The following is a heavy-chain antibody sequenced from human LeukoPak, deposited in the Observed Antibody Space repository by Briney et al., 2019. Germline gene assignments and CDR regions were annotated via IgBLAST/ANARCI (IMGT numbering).Heavy chain of an antibody. CDR1: GFTFSSCA. D-gene: IGHD5-24*01. Sequence: GGSLRLSCTASGFTFSSCALSWVRQAPGKGLEWVSYISSSGSTIYYADSVKGRFTISRDNAKNSLYLQMNSLRAEDTAVYYCARHRGPALDAFDIWGQGTMVTVSS. J-gene: IGHJ3*02. CDR3: ARHRGPALDAFDI. CDR2: ISSSGSTI. V-gene: IGHV3-48*04.